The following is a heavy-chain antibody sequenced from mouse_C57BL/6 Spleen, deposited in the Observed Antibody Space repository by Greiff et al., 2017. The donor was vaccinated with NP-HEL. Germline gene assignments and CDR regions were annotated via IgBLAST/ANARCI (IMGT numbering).Heavy chain of an antibody. V-gene: IGHV14-2*01. CDR1: GFNIKDYY. J-gene: IGHJ4*01. CDR2: IDPEDGET. CDR3: ARARIVYYGSSYEGAMDY. D-gene: IGHD1-1*01. Sequence: EVQGVESGAELVKPGASVKLSCTASGFNIKDYYMHWVKQRTEQGLEWIGRIDPEDGETKYAPKFQGKATITADTSSNTAYLQLSSLTSEDTAVYYCARARIVYYGSSYEGAMDYWGQGTSVTVSS.